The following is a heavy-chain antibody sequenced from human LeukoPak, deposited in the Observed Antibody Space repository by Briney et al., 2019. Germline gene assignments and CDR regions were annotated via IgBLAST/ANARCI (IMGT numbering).Heavy chain of an antibody. D-gene: IGHD3-3*01. V-gene: IGHV3-23*01. CDR3: AKNRFLEWSRFFDY. J-gene: IGHJ4*02. CDR1: GFTFSTYT. Sequence: GGSLRLSCSASGFTFSTYTMNWVRQAPGKGLEWVSGISSSDGTTYYADSVKGRFIISRDNSKNTLFLQMSSLRAEDTAIYYCAKNRFLEWSRFFDYWGQGTLVTVSS. CDR2: ISSSDGTT.